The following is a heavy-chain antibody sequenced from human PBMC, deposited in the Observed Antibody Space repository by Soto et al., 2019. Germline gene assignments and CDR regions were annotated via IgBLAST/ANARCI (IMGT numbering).Heavy chain of an antibody. CDR1: GGSISSYY. J-gene: IGHJ5*02. Sequence: ETLSLTCTVSGGSISSYYWSWIRQPPGKGLEWIGYIYYSGSTNYNPSLKSRVTISVDTSKNQFSLKLSSVTAADTAVYYCARGSEESSGWYDWFDPWGQGTLVTVSS. D-gene: IGHD6-19*01. V-gene: IGHV4-59*01. CDR3: ARGSEESSGWYDWFDP. CDR2: IYYSGST.